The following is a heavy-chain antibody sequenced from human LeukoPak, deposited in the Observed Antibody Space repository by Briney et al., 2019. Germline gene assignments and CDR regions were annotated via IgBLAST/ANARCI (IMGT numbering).Heavy chain of an antibody. CDR3: ARMGTIAAREPFDL. Sequence: GASVKASCKASGYTFTSYGISWVRQAPGQGLEWMGWISAYNGNTNYAQKLQGRVTMTTDTSTSTAYMELRSLRSDDTAVYYCARMGTIAAREPFDLWGRGTLVTVSS. CDR2: ISAYNGNT. CDR1: GYTFTSYG. V-gene: IGHV1-18*01. D-gene: IGHD6-6*01. J-gene: IGHJ2*01.